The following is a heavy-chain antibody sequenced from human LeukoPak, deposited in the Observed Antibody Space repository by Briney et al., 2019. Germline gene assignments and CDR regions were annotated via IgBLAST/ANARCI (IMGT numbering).Heavy chain of an antibody. CDR3: ARGGLGNQREDVFDI. CDR1: GFTFSTYN. V-gene: IGHV3-21*01. J-gene: IGHJ4*02. Sequence: GGSLRLSCAASGFTFSTYNMNWVRQAPGKGLEYISSISPNSKYIYDAGSVKGRFTISRDNADNSLYLQMNSLRVEDTALYYCARGGLGNQREDVFDIWGQGTLVTVSS. D-gene: IGHD3-16*01. CDR2: ISPNSKYI.